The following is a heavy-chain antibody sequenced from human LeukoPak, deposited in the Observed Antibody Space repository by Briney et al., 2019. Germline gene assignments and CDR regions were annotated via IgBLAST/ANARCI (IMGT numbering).Heavy chain of an antibody. CDR2: INPNSGGT. CDR1: GYTFTGYF. V-gene: IGHV1-2*02. Sequence: ASVKVSCKASGYTFTGYFLHWVRQAPGQGLEWMGWINPNSGGTNYEQKFHGRVTLTRDTSISTAYMELSRLRSDDTAVYYCARVVYDSGSYPLDYWGQGTLVTVSS. CDR3: ARVVYDSGSYPLDY. D-gene: IGHD3-10*01. J-gene: IGHJ4*02.